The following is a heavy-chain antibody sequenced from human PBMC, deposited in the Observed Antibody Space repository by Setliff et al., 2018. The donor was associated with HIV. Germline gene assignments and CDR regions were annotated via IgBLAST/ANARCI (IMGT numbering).Heavy chain of an antibody. Sequence: KTSETLSLTCKVSGDSISSGGYYRTWIRKPAGKGLEWIGHIYTSGNTNYNPSLKSRVSISVATSKNQFFLTLTSVTAADSAVYYCARLGEHDTGDLDVWGKGTTVTVSS. V-gene: IGHV4-61*09. J-gene: IGHJ6*04. CDR1: GDSISSGGYY. CDR2: IYTSGNT. CDR3: ARLGEHDTGDLDV. D-gene: IGHD1-1*01.